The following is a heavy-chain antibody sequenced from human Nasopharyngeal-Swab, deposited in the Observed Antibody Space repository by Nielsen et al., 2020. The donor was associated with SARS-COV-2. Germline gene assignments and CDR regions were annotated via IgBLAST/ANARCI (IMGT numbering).Heavy chain of an antibody. J-gene: IGHJ4*02. V-gene: IGHV6-1*01. D-gene: IGHD6-13*01. Sequence: SQTLSLTCAISGDRVSSNSAAWNWIRPSPSRGLEWLGRTYYRSKWYNDYAVSVKSRITINPDTSKNQFSLQLNSVTPEDTAVYYCARDEGKAAGDFDYWGQGTLVTVSS. CDR2: TYYRSKWYN. CDR3: ARDEGKAAGDFDY. CDR1: GDRVSSNSAA.